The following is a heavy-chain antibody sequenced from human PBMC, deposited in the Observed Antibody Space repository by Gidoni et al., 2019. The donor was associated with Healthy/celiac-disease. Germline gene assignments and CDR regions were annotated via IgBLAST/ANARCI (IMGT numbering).Heavy chain of an antibody. V-gene: IGHV1-2*02. D-gene: IGHD3-16*02. J-gene: IGHJ4*02. Sequence: VQLVQSGAEVKMPGASVQVSCKASGYTFTGYYMHWVRQAPGQGLEWMGWITPNSGGTNYEQKFQGRVTRTRDTSISTAYMELRRLRSDETAVYDCARALSHGGQGTLVTVSS. CDR1: GYTFTGYY. CDR3: ARALSH. CDR2: ITPNSGGT.